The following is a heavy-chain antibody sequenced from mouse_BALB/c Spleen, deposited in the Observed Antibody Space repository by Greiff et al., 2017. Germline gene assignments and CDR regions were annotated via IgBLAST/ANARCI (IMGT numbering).Heavy chain of an antibody. D-gene: IGHD1-3*01. CDR1: GFSLTGYG. V-gene: IGHV2-6-7*01. CDR3: ARDREWSGNGAFAY. J-gene: IGHJ3*01. CDR2: IWGDGST. Sequence: VQLQQSGPGLVAPSQSLSITCTVSGFSLTGYGVNWVRQPPGKGLEWLGMIWGDGSTDYNSALKSRLSISKDNSKSQVFLKMNSLQTDDTARYYCARDREWSGNGAFAYWGQGTLVTVSA.